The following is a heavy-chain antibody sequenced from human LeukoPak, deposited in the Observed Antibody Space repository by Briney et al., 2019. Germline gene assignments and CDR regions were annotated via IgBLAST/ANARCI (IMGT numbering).Heavy chain of an antibody. Sequence: GGSLRLSCAASGFTFSSYGMHWVRQAPGKGLEWVAVIWYDGSNKYYADSVKGRFTISRDNSKNTLYLQMNSLRAEDTAVYYCARDPEAYCGGDCYVFDYWGPGTLVTVSS. CDR2: IWYDGSNK. CDR3: ARDPEAYCGGDCYVFDY. J-gene: IGHJ4*02. V-gene: IGHV3-33*01. CDR1: GFTFSSYG. D-gene: IGHD2-21*02.